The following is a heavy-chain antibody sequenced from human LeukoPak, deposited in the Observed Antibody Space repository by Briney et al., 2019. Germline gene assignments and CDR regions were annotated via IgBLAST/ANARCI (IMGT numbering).Heavy chain of an antibody. CDR1: GGSFSGYY. V-gene: IGHV4-34*01. J-gene: IGHJ6*03. CDR3: ARGPVDHYYYYYMDV. CDR2: INHSGST. D-gene: IGHD3-9*01. Sequence: SETLSLTCAVYGGSFSGYYWSWIRQPPGKGLEWIGEINHSGSTNYNPSLKSRVTISVDTSKIQFSLKLSSVTAADTAVYYCARGPVDHYYYYYMDVWGKGTTVTVSS.